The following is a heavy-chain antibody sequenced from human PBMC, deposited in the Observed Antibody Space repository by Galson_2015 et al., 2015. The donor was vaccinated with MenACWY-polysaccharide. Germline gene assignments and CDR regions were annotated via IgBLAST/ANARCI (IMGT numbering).Heavy chain of an antibody. J-gene: IGHJ4*02. D-gene: IGHD2-21*01. CDR1: SGSISRNIYY. Sequence: TLSLTCAVSSGSISRNIYYWTWIRQLPGKGLEWIGYIQYSGSTYYTPSLKSRVTMSVDTSKTQFSLAVRSVTAADTAVYYCARGVYCGDGCYSGTDSWGQGTLVTVSS. CDR2: IQYSGST. V-gene: IGHV4-31*11. CDR3: ARGVYCGDGCYSGTDS.